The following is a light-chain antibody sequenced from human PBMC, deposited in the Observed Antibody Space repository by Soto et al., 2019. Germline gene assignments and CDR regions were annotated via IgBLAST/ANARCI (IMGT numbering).Light chain of an antibody. CDR1: SSNVGSNA. Sequence: QSVLPQPPSASGTPGQRVTISCSGSSSNVGSNAVNWYQQLPRTAPKLLIYTNNQRPSGVPDRFSGSKSGTSASLAISGLQSEDEADYYCAAWDDSLNGVVFGGGTKLT. CDR2: TNN. CDR3: AAWDDSLNGVV. V-gene: IGLV1-44*01. J-gene: IGLJ2*01.